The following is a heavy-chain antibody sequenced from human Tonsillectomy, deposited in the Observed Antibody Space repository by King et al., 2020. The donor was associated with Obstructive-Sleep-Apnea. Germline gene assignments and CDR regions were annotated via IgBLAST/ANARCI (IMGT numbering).Heavy chain of an antibody. CDR3: TTTFFGSGSYYYGMDV. Sequence: VQLVESGGGLVKPGGSLRLSCATSGFAFNNAWMNWVRQAPGKGLEWVGRIKGKGDGETTDYAAPVKGRFTISRDDSKTTVYLHMNSLETEDTAVYYSTTTFFGSGSYYYGMDVWGQGTTVTVSS. D-gene: IGHD3-10*01. V-gene: IGHV3-15*01. CDR2: IKGKGDGETT. J-gene: IGHJ6*02. CDR1: GFAFNNAW.